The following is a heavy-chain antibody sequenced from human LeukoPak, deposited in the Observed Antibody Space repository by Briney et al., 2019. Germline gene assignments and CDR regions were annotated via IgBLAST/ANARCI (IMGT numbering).Heavy chain of an antibody. Sequence: GGSLRLSCAASGFTFSNYAIHWVRQAPGKGLEWVADLSYDGSSKYFADSVKGRFTIPRDTSKNTVYLQMNSLRPEDMAVYYCARSRASTRNYFDYWGQGTLVTVSS. CDR2: LSYDGSSK. J-gene: IGHJ4*02. V-gene: IGHV3-30*01. CDR3: ARSRASTRNYFDY. CDR1: GFTFSNYA. D-gene: IGHD1-26*01.